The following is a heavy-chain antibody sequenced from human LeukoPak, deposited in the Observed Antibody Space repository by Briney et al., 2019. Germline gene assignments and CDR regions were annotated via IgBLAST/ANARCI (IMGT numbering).Heavy chain of an antibody. CDR2: IWYDGSNK. CDR1: GFTFSRYG. CDR3: ARDSVMSLDY. Sequence: GGSLRHSRAASGFTFSRYGMHCVRQAPGRGLEWVAVIWYDGSNKYYADSVKGRFTISRDNSKNTLYLQMNSLRAEDTAVYYCARDSVMSLDYWGQGTLVTVSS. V-gene: IGHV3-33*01. D-gene: IGHD3-10*01. J-gene: IGHJ4*02.